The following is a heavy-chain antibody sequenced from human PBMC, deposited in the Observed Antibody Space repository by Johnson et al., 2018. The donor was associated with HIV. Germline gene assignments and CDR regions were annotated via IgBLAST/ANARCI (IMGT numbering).Heavy chain of an antibody. CDR3: ARERDPERGAQKSCVYAFDI. D-gene: IGHD3-10*01. CDR2: ISYDGSNK. J-gene: IGHJ3*02. V-gene: IGHV3-30*04. Sequence: QVQLVESGGGVVQPGRSLRLSCAASGFTFSSYAMHWVRQAPGKGLEWVAVISYDGSNKNHADSVKGRFTISRDNSKNTLYLQMNSLRAEDTAVYYCARERDPERGAQKSCVYAFDIWGQGTMVTVSS. CDR1: GFTFSSYA.